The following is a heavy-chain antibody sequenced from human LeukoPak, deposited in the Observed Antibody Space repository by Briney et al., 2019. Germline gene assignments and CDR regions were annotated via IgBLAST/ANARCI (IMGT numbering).Heavy chain of an antibody. CDR1: GYTFTSYG. D-gene: IGHD2-2*02. J-gene: IGHJ4*02. Sequence: ASVKVSCKASGYTFTSYGINRVRQAPAQGLEWMGCMNPNSGNTGYAQTFQGRVTITRNTSIRTAYMELGSLRSEDTAVYYCARLNQLLYRVRYFDYWGQGTLVTLSS. CDR3: ARLNQLLYRVRYFDY. CDR2: MNPNSGNT. V-gene: IGHV1-8*03.